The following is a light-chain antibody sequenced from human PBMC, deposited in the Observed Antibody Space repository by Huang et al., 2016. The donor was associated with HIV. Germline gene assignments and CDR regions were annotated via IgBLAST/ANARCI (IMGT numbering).Light chain of an antibody. Sequence: DIQMTQSPSTLSASVGERVTITCRASQSISSWLAWYQQKPGKAPKLLIYKASSLESGVPSRSSGSGSGTEFTLTISSLQPDDFATYYCQQYKSYYTFGQGTKLEIK. CDR3: QQYKSYYT. CDR2: KAS. V-gene: IGKV1-5*03. CDR1: QSISSW. J-gene: IGKJ2*01.